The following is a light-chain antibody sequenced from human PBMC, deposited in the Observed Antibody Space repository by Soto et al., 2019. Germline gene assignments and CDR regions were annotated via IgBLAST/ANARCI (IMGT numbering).Light chain of an antibody. CDR1: WSVSSSP. Sequence: EIVLTQSPGTLCLSPGERATLSCRASWSVSSSPLAWYRPYPGPAPCLLFYGASSSATGIPDSCSGSGSGTYFPLTISSLALEHCGLYSCHQYCSSPLTFRGGIKVNIK. V-gene: IGKV3-20*01. CDR3: HQYCSSPLT. J-gene: IGKJ4*01. CDR2: GAS.